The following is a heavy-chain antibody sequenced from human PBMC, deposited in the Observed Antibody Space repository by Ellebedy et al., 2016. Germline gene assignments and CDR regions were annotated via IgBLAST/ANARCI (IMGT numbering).Heavy chain of an antibody. CDR2: VRKRGDSYTT. D-gene: IGHD5-24*01. Sequence: GESLKISXAASGFTFSDHYMDWVRQAPGTGLEWVGRVRKRGDSYTTEYAASVKGRFTISRDDSKNSLYLQMNSLKTEDTAVYYCARANSQLRYFDLWGRGTLVTVSS. CDR3: ARANSQLRYFDL. CDR1: GFTFSDHY. J-gene: IGHJ2*01. V-gene: IGHV3-72*01.